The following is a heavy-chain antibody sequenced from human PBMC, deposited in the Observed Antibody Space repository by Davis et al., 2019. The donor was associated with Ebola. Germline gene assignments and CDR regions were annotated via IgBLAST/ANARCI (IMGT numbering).Heavy chain of an antibody. J-gene: IGHJ4*02. CDR3: TSTVTNGDY. Sequence: GGSLRLSCAASGFTFSGSAMHWVRQASGKGLEWVGRIRSKANSYATAYASSVNGRFTIPRDDSKNTAYLQMNSLKTEDTAVYYCTSTVTNGDYWGQGTLVTVSS. CDR1: GFTFSGSA. V-gene: IGHV3-73*01. CDR2: IRSKANSYAT. D-gene: IGHD4-17*01.